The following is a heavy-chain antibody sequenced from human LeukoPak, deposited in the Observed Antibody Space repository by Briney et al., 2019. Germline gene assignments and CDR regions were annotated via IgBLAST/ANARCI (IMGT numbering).Heavy chain of an antibody. CDR2: ISGRGDST. V-gene: IGHV3-23*01. J-gene: IGHJ4*02. D-gene: IGHD3-22*01. Sequence: GGSLRLSCAASGFTFNTYAMSWVRQAPGKGLEWVSTISGRGDSTYYADSVKGRFTISRDNSKNTLYLQMNSLRAEDTAVYYCAKAPYYYDSSGYYSFFDYWGQGTLVTVSS. CDR1: GFTFNTYA. CDR3: AKAPYYYDSSGYYSFFDY.